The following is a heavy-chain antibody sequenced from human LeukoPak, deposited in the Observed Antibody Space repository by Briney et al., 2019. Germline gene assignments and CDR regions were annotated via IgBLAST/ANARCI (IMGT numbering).Heavy chain of an antibody. CDR2: IKYDGSEK. V-gene: IGHV3-7*03. D-gene: IGHD2-2*01. CDR1: GFTFSTYW. J-gene: IGHJ6*04. Sequence: GGSLRLSCAASGFTFSTYWMNWVRQAPGKGLEWVANIKYDGSEKYYVDSVKGRFTTSRGNTQNSLYLQMNSLRAEDTALYYCARRVGGSSNMDVWGKGTTVTVSS. CDR3: ARRVGGSSNMDV.